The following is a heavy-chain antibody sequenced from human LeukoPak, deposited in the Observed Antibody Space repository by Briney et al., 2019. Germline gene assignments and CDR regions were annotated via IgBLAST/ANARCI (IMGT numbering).Heavy chain of an antibody. Sequence: GGSLRLSCAASGFTVSSNYMSWVRQAPGKGLEWVSVIYSGGSTYYADSVKGRFTISRDNSKNTLYLQMNSLRSEDTAVYYCARTAMGAFDIWGQGTMVTVSS. D-gene: IGHD5-18*01. V-gene: IGHV3-53*01. CDR3: ARTAMGAFDI. CDR2: IYSGGST. CDR1: GFTVSSNY. J-gene: IGHJ3*02.